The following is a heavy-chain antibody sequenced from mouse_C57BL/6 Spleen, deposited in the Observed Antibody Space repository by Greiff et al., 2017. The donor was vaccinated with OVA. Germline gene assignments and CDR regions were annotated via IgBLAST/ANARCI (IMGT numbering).Heavy chain of an antibody. CDR3: TVTTVVATNYYAMDY. Sequence: QVHVKQSGAELVRPGASVTLSCKASGYTFTDYEMHWVKQTPVHGLEWIGAIDPETGGTAYNQKFKGKAILAADKSSSTAYMELRSLTSEDSAVYYCTVTTVVATNYYAMDYWGQGTSVTVSS. D-gene: IGHD1-1*01. CDR1: GYTFTDYE. V-gene: IGHV1-15*01. J-gene: IGHJ4*01. CDR2: IDPETGGT.